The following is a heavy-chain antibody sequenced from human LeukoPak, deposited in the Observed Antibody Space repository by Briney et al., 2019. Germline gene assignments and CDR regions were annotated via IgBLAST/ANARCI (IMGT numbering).Heavy chain of an antibody. CDR1: GYTFTSYG. CDR3: ARDHITMVRGVNDY. D-gene: IGHD3-10*01. V-gene: IGHV1-18*04. J-gene: IGHJ4*02. CDR2: ISAYNGNT. Sequence: ASVKVSCKASGYTFTSYGISWVRQAPGQGLEWMGWISAYNGNTNYAQKLQGRVTMTTDTSTSTAYMELRSLRSDDTAVYYCARDHITMVRGVNDYWGQGTLVTVST.